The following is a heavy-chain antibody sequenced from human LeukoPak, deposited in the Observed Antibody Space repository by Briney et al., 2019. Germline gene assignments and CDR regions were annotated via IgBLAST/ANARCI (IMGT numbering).Heavy chain of an antibody. CDR1: GYTFTGYY. CDR3: ARSSVRGSYGSWPRYYFDY. Sequence: GASVKVSCKASGYTFTGYYMHWVRQAPGQGLEWMGWINPNSGGTNYAQKFQGWVTMTRDTSISTAYMELSRLRSDDTAVYYCARSSVRGSYGSWPRYYFDYWGQGTLVTVSS. D-gene: IGHD5-18*01. J-gene: IGHJ4*02. CDR2: INPNSGGT. V-gene: IGHV1-2*04.